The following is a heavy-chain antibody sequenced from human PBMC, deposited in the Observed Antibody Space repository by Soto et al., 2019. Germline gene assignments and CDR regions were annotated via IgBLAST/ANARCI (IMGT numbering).Heavy chain of an antibody. D-gene: IGHD1-1*01. CDR2: INPRNGDA. J-gene: IGHJ4*02. V-gene: IGHV1-2*02. Sequence: ASVKVSCKASGYTFTDYKLHWVRQAPGQGLEWMGSINPRNGDAVSAQKFQSRVTMTRDASTTTAYMELFRLTSPDTALYYCARHRFTSGSDYFDYWGQGTLVTVYS. CDR1: GYTFTDYK. CDR3: ARHRFTSGSDYFDY.